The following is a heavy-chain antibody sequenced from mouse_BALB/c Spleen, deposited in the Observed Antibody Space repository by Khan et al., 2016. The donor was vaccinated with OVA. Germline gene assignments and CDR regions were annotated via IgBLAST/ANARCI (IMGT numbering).Heavy chain of an antibody. J-gene: IGHJ1*01. CDR2: INTYTGEP. D-gene: IGHD2-12*01. V-gene: IGHV9-3-1*01. CDR1: ESTFTNYG. Sequence: QIQLVQSGPELKKPGETVKISCKASESTFTNYGMNWVKQAPGKGLKWMGWINTYTGEPTYADDFKGRFAFSLETSATTAYLQFNDLNNEDTATYIGARRNYSYRRHFDVWGAGTTVTVSS. CDR3: ARRNYSYRRHFDV.